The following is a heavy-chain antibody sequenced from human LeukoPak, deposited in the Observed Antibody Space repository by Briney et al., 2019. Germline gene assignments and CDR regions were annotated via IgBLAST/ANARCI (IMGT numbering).Heavy chain of an antibody. D-gene: IGHD3-22*01. CDR2: INPRGGIT. CDR3: ARDRQYSYGYLDY. V-gene: IGHV1-46*01. Sequence: ASVKVSCKASGYTFTNFYLHWVRQAPGQGLEWMGIINPRGGITNYAQMFQGRVTMTTDTSTSTAYMELRSLRSDDTAVYYCARDRQYSYGYLDYWGQGTLVTVSS. J-gene: IGHJ4*02. CDR1: GYTFTNFY.